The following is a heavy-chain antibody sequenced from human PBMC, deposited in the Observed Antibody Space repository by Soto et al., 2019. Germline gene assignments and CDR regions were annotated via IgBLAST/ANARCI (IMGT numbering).Heavy chain of an antibody. J-gene: IGHJ5*02. V-gene: IGHV3-30*04. D-gene: IGHD3-22*01. CDR2: ISYDGSNK. CDR1: GFTFSSYA. CDR3: ARDYYDSSGYYTPYNWFDP. Sequence: GESLKISCAASGFTFSSYAMHWVRQAPGKGLEWVAVISYDGSNKYYADSVKGRFTISRDNSKNTLYLQMNSLRAEDTAVYYCARDYYDSSGYYTPYNWFDPWGQGTLVTVSS.